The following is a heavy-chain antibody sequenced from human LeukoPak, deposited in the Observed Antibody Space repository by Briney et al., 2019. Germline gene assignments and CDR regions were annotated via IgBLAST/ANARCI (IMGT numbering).Heavy chain of an antibody. CDR2: IYTSGST. Sequence: KPSETLSLTCTVSGDSMGNDYWSWIRQPAGKGLEWIGRIYTSGSTNYNPSLKSRVTMSVDTSKNQFSLKLSSVTAADTAVYYCARWGVDASYGMDVWGQGTTVTVSS. CDR3: ARWGVDASYGMDV. J-gene: IGHJ6*02. V-gene: IGHV4-4*07. D-gene: IGHD2-8*01. CDR1: GDSMGNDY.